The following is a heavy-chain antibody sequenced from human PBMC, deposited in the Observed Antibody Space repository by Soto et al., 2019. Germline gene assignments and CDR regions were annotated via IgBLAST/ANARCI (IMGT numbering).Heavy chain of an antibody. CDR1: GFTFSSYA. CDR2: ISYDGSNK. D-gene: IGHD3-3*01. J-gene: IGHJ4*02. CDR3: ARDGGLLEYYYDY. V-gene: IGHV3-30-3*01. Sequence: QSGGSLRLSCAASGFTFSSYAMHWVRQAPGKGLEWVAVISYDGSNKYYADSVKGRFTISRDNSKNTLYLQMNSLRAEDTAVYYCARDGGLLEYYYDYWGQGTLVTVSS.